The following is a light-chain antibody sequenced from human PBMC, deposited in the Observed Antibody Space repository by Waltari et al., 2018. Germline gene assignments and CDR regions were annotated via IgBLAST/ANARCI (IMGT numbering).Light chain of an antibody. J-gene: IGKJ2*03. Sequence: EIVLTQSPGTLSLSPGEGATLSCRASQSVSSSYLAWYQQKPGQAPRLRIYGPSNRATDIPDRFTGSGSGTDFTLTINRLEPEDFAVYYCQQYGNSRGSFGQGTKLEIK. CDR1: QSVSSSY. V-gene: IGKV3-20*01. CDR2: GPS. CDR3: QQYGNSRGS.